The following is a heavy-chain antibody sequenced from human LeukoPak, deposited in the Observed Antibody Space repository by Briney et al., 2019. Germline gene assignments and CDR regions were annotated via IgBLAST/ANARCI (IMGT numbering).Heavy chain of an antibody. CDR2: ISGSGGST. V-gene: IGHV3-23*01. D-gene: IGHD3-22*01. Sequence: GGSLRLSCAASGFTFSSYAMSWVRQAPGKGLEWVSAISGSGGSTYYADSVKGRFTISRDNAKNSLYLQMNSLRAEDTAVYYCAFDYYGSSGRRNFDYWGQGTLVTVSS. J-gene: IGHJ4*02. CDR1: GFTFSSYA. CDR3: AFDYYGSSGRRNFDY.